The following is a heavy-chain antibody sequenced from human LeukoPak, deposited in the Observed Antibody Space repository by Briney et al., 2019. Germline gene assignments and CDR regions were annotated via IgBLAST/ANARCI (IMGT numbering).Heavy chain of an antibody. CDR3: AREPAADLYDFWSGTIGY. Sequence: PGGSLRLSCAASGFTFSSYAMSWVRQAPGKGLEWVSSISSSSSYIYYADSVKGRFTISRDNAKNSLYLQMNSLRAEDTAVYYCAREPAADLYDFWSGTIGYWGQGTLVTVSS. V-gene: IGHV3-21*01. CDR2: ISSSSSYI. CDR1: GFTFSSYA. D-gene: IGHD3-3*01. J-gene: IGHJ4*02.